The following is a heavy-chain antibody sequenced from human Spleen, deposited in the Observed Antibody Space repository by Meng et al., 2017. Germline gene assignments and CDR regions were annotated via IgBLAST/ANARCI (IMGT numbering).Heavy chain of an antibody. CDR2: ISSSSSYI. D-gene: IGHD6-19*01. CDR3: AREWRDQWLVDY. Sequence: GESLKISCAASGFTFSSYSMNWVRQAPGKGLEWVSSISSSSSYIYYADSVKGRFTISRDNAKNSLYLQMNSLRAEDTAVYYCAREWRDQWLVDYWGQGTLVTVSS. J-gene: IGHJ4*02. CDR1: GFTFSSYS. V-gene: IGHV3-21*01.